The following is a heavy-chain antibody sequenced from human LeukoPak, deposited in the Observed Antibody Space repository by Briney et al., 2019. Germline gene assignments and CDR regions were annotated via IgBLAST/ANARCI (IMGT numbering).Heavy chain of an antibody. D-gene: IGHD3-22*01. CDR3: ARDDPSYYDSSGYGPRGYFQH. CDR2: IRYDGSNK. J-gene: IGHJ1*01. CDR1: GFTFSSYG. V-gene: IGHV3-30*02. Sequence: GGSLRLSCAASGFTFSSYGMHWVRQAPGKGLEWVAFIRYDGSNKYYADSVKGRFTISRDNSKNTLYLQMNSLRAGDTAVYYCARDDPSYYDSSGYGPRGYFQHWGQGTLVTVSS.